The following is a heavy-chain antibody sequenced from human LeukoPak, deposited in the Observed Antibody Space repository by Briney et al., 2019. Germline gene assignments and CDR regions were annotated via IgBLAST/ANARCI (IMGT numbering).Heavy chain of an antibody. V-gene: IGHV3-9*01. CDR3: ATFTGNFDY. CDR1: GFTFDDYA. D-gene: IGHD3-10*01. Sequence: GGSLRLSCAASGFTFDDYAMHWVRHAPGKGLEWVSGISWNSGSIGYADSVKGRFTISRDNAKNSLYLQMNSLRAEDTALYYCATFTGNFDYWGQGTLVTVSS. J-gene: IGHJ4*02. CDR2: ISWNSGSI.